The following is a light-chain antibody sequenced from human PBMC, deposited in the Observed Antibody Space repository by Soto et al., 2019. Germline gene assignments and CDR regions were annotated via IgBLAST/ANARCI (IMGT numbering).Light chain of an antibody. CDR3: QHYGSSPPLT. CDR2: GAS. J-gene: IGKJ4*01. CDR1: QSVSSTF. Sequence: EFVFTQSPGTLSLSPGERATLSCRASQSVSSTFLAWYQQKPGQPPRLLIYGASTRGTGIPDRFSGSGSGTDFTLTISRLEPEDFGVYYCQHYGSSPPLTFGGGTKVEIK. V-gene: IGKV3-20*01.